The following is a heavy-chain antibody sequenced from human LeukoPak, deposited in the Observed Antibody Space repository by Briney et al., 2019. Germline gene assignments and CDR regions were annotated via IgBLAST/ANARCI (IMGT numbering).Heavy chain of an antibody. CDR1: GGSISSGGYY. V-gene: IGHV4-30-2*02. CDR3: ASSQETDAFDI. J-gene: IGHJ3*02. CDR2: IYHSGST. Sequence: KPSETLSLTCTVSGGSISSGGYYWSWIRQPPGKGLEWIGYIYHSGSTYYNPSLKSRVTISVDTSKNQFSLKLSSVTAADTAVYYCASSQETDAFDIWGQGTMVTVSS.